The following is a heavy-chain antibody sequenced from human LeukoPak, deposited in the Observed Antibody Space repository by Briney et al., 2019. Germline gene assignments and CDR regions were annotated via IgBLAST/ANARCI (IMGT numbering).Heavy chain of an antibody. J-gene: IGHJ4*02. CDR3: ARRVAGTAFDY. CDR1: GGSISSFY. Sequence: SETLSLTCTVSGGSISSFYWNWIRLPAGKGLEWIGRIYTSGGTNYNPSLKSRVTMSVDTSKNQFSLKLSSVTAAGTAVYYCARRVAGTAFDYWGQGTLVTVSS. D-gene: IGHD6-19*01. V-gene: IGHV4-4*07. CDR2: IYTSGGT.